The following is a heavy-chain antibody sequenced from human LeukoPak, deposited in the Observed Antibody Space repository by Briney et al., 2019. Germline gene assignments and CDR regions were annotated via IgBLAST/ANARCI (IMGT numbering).Heavy chain of an antibody. D-gene: IGHD6-13*01. CDR1: GFTFSSYG. CDR3: AKDGDYSSSWFPRSHFDY. Sequence: GGSLRLSCAASGFTFSSYGMHWVRQAPGKGLEWVAFIRYDGSNKYYADSVKGRFTISRDNSKNTLYLQMNSLRAEDTAVYYCAKDGDYSSSWFPRSHFDYWGQGTLVTVSS. CDR2: IRYDGSNK. J-gene: IGHJ4*02. V-gene: IGHV3-30*02.